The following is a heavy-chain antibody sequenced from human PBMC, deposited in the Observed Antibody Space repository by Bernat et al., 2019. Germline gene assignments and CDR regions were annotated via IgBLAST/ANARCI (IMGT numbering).Heavy chain of an antibody. CDR1: GFTFSSYE. Sequence: VQLVESGGGLVQPGGSLRLSCAASGFTFSSYEMNWVRQAPGKGLEWVSYISSSGSTIYYADSVKGRFTISRDNAKNSLYLQMNSMRAEDTAVYYCARALGSSWYGYYYYYYGMDVWGQGTTVTVSS. CDR3: ARALGSSWYGYYYYYYGMDV. D-gene: IGHD6-13*01. V-gene: IGHV3-48*03. J-gene: IGHJ6*02. CDR2: ISSSGSTI.